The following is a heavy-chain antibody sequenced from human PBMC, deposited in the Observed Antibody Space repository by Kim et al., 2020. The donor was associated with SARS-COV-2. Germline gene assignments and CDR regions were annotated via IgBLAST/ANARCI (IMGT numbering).Heavy chain of an antibody. CDR3: ARAGYSSGWYLSNFDY. J-gene: IGHJ4*02. CDR2: IYYSGST. V-gene: IGHV4-61*01. Sequence: SETLSLTCTVSGGSVSSGSYYWSWIRQPPGKGLEWIGYIYYSGSTNYNPSLKSRVTISVDTSKNQFSLKLSSVTAADTAVYYCARAGYSSGWYLSNFDYWGQGTLVTVSS. CDR1: GGSVSSGSYY. D-gene: IGHD6-19*01.